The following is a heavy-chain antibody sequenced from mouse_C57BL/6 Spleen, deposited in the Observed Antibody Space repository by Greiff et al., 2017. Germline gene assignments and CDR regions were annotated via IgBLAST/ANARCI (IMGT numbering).Heavy chain of an antibody. J-gene: IGHJ1*03. D-gene: IGHD2-3*01. Sequence: QVQLQQSGAELVKPGASVKISCKASGYAFSSYWMNWVKQRPGKGLEWIGQIYPGDGDTNYNGKFKGKATLTADKSSSTAYMQLSSLTSEDSAVYFCARWGWLLRDWYFDVWGTGTTVTVSS. CDR2: IYPGDGDT. CDR3: ARWGWLLRDWYFDV. V-gene: IGHV1-80*01. CDR1: GYAFSSYW.